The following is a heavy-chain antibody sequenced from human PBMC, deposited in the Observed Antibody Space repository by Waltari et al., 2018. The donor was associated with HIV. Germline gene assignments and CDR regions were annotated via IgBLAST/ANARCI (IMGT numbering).Heavy chain of an antibody. V-gene: IGHV4-39*01. J-gene: IGHJ3*02. CDR2: IYYSGST. CDR1: GGSISGRSYY. D-gene: IGHD4-17*01. CDR3: ARRGHGDYPPVVGAFDI. Sequence: QLQLQESGPGLVKPSETLSLTCAVSGGSISGRSYYWGWIRQTPGKGLEWIGSIYYSGSTYYNPSLKSRVTISVDTSKNQFSLKLTSVTAADTAIYYCARRGHGDYPPVVGAFDIWGQGTMVTVSS.